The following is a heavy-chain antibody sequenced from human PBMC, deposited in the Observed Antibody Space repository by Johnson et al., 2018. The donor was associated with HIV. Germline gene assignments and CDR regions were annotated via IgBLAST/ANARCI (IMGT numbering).Heavy chain of an antibody. Sequence: VQLVESGGGLVQPGGSLRLSCAASGFTVSSNYMSWVRQAPGKGLELVSVIYSGGSTYYADSVKGRFTISRDNSKNTLYLQMNSLRAEDTAVYYCARDVKVCAFDIWCQGTMVTVSS. D-gene: IGHD3-16*01. CDR3: ARDVKVCAFDI. J-gene: IGHJ3*02. CDR1: GFTVSSNY. CDR2: IYSGGST. V-gene: IGHV3-66*01.